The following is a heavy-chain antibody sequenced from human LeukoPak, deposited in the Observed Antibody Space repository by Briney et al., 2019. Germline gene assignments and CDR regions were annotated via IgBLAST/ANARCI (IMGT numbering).Heavy chain of an antibody. Sequence: SETLSLTCTVSGGSISSSSYYWGWIRQPPGKGLEWIGSIYYSGSTYYNPSLKSRVTISVDTSKNQFSLRLRSVTAADTAVYYCARMPSLISFDYWGQGTLVTVSS. J-gene: IGHJ4*02. CDR3: ARMPSLISFDY. D-gene: IGHD2-2*01. CDR1: GGSISSSSYY. CDR2: IYYSGST. V-gene: IGHV4-39*07.